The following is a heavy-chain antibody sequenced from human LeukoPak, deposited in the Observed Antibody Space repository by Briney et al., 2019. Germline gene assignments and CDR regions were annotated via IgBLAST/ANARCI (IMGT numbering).Heavy chain of an antibody. V-gene: IGHV3-48*03. CDR1: GFTFSSYE. Sequence: TGGSLRLSCAASGFTFSSYEMNWVRQAPGKGLEWVSYISASGRTIYYADSVKGRFTISRDNAKNSLYLQMNSLRAEDTAVYYCARGSLTGEYGMDVWGQGTTVTVSS. J-gene: IGHJ6*02. CDR2: ISASGRTI. D-gene: IGHD1-20*01. CDR3: ARGSLTGEYGMDV.